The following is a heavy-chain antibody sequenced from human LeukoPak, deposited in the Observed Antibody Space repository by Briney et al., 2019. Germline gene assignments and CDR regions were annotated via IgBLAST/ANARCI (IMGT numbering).Heavy chain of an antibody. Sequence: AASVKVSCKVSGYTLTELSMHWVRQAPGKGLEWMGGFDPEDGETIYAQKFQGRVTMTEGTSTDTAYMELSSLRSEDTAVYYCATGIRLQVALDYYYYYGMDVWGQGTTVAVSS. CDR3: ATGIRLQVALDYYYYYGMDV. V-gene: IGHV1-24*01. D-gene: IGHD4-11*01. CDR1: GYTLTELS. CDR2: FDPEDGET. J-gene: IGHJ6*02.